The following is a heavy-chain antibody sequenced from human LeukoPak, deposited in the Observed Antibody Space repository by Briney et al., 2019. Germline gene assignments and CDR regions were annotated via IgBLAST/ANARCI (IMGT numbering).Heavy chain of an antibody. Sequence: SETLSLTCTVSGGSISSSSYYWGWIRQPPGKGLEWIGSIYYSGSTYYNPSLKSRVTISVDTSKNQFSLKLSSVTAADTAVYYCARDPPYYYGSGALDYWGQGTLVTVSS. CDR3: ARDPPYYYGSGALDY. CDR2: IYYSGST. D-gene: IGHD3-10*01. V-gene: IGHV4-39*07. J-gene: IGHJ4*02. CDR1: GGSISSSSYY.